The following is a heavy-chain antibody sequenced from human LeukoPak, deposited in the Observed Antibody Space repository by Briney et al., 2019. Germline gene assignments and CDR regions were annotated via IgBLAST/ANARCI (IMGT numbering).Heavy chain of an antibody. Sequence: ASVKVSCKASGYTFTGYYMHWVRQAPGQGLEWMGWINPNSGGTNYAQKFQGRVTMTRDTSISTAYMELSRLRSDDTAVYYCARDRNWNDDAFDIWGRGTMVTVSS. V-gene: IGHV1-2*02. CDR1: GYTFTGYY. CDR3: ARDRNWNDDAFDI. D-gene: IGHD1-1*01. J-gene: IGHJ3*02. CDR2: INPNSGGT.